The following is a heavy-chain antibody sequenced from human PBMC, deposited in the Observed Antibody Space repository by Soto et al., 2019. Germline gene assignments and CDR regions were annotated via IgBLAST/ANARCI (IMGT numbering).Heavy chain of an antibody. CDR2: ISYDGSNK. Sequence: QVQLVESGGGVVQPGRSLRLSCAASGFTFSSYAMHWVRQAPGKGLEWVAVISYDGSNKYYADSVKGRFTISRDNSKNTLYLQMNSRRAEDRAVYYCAGPGDGGYASFDYWGQGTLVTVSS. CDR3: AGPGDGGYASFDY. D-gene: IGHD5-12*01. V-gene: IGHV3-30-3*01. J-gene: IGHJ4*02. CDR1: GFTFSSYA.